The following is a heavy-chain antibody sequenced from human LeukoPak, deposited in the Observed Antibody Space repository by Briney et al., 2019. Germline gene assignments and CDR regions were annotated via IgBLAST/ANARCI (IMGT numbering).Heavy chain of an antibody. Sequence: GGSLRLSCAASGFTFSSYSMNWVRQAPGKGLEWVSSLSSSSSYIYYADSVKGRFTISRDNAKNSLYLQMNSLRAEDTAVYYCARDRGYDYIWGSYRSLHYFDYWGQGTLVTVSS. CDR3: ARDRGYDYIWGSYRSLHYFDY. D-gene: IGHD3-16*02. J-gene: IGHJ4*02. V-gene: IGHV3-21*01. CDR1: GFTFSSYS. CDR2: LSSSSSYI.